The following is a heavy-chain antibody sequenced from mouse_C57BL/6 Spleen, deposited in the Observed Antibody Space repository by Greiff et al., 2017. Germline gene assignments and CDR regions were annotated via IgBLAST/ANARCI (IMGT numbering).Heavy chain of an antibody. Sequence: EVQGVESGGGLVKPGGSLKLSCAASGFTFSDYGMHWVRQAPEKGLEWVAYISSGSSTIYYADTVKGRFTISRDNAKTTLFLQMTSLRSEDTAMYSCATLLWPYAMDYWGQGTSVTVSS. V-gene: IGHV5-17*01. J-gene: IGHJ4*01. CDR3: ATLLWPYAMDY. D-gene: IGHD2-1*01. CDR2: ISSGSSTI. CDR1: GFTFSDYG.